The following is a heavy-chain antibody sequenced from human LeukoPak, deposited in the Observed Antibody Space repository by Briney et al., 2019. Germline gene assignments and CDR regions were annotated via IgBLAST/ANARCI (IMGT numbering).Heavy chain of an antibody. CDR1: GYSFINYW. Sequence: GESLKISCKGSGYSFINYWIGWVRQMPGNGLEWMGIVHPRDSDTRYSPFFQGQVTISADKSISTAYLQWSSLKASDTAMYYCARQPYCGGDCYFYDYWGQGTLVTVSS. D-gene: IGHD2-21*02. J-gene: IGHJ4*02. CDR2: VHPRDSDT. CDR3: ARQPYCGGDCYFYDY. V-gene: IGHV5-51*01.